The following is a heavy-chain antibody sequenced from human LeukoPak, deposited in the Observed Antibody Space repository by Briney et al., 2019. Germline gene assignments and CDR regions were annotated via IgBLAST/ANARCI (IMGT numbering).Heavy chain of an antibody. D-gene: IGHD5-24*01. J-gene: IGHJ4*02. V-gene: IGHV3-48*02. CDR3: ARGWLQWGAYYFDY. CDR2: ISSSGSTL. CDR1: GFTFSTYS. Sequence: GGSLRLSCAASGFTFSTYSMNWVRQAPGMGLEWVSYISSSGSTLYYADSVKGRFTISRDNAKNSLYLQMNSLRDEDTAVYYCARGWLQWGAYYFDYWGQGTLVTVSS.